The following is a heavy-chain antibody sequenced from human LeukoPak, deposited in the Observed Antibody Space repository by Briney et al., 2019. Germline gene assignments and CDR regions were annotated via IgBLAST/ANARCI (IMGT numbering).Heavy chain of an antibody. Sequence: WIRQPPGKGLEWVGRIKSKTAGGTIDYAAPVKGRFTISRDDSKNTLYLQMNSLKTEDTAVYYCTTGESMVGSTIHIRWADWGQGTLVTVSS. CDR2: IKSKTAGGTI. V-gene: IGHV3-15*01. D-gene: IGHD1-26*01. J-gene: IGHJ4*02. CDR3: TTGESMVGSTIHIRWAD.